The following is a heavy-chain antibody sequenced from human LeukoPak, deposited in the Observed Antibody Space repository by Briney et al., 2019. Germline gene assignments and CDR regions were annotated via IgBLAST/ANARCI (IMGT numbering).Heavy chain of an antibody. Sequence: ASVKVSCKASGGTFSSYAISWVRQAPGQGLEWMGRIIPILGIANYAQKFQGRVTITADKSTSTAYMELSSLRSEDTAVYYCASRPYYDILTGFSPGGWFDPWGQGTLVTVSS. CDR1: GGTFSSYA. CDR3: ASRPYYDILTGFSPGGWFDP. D-gene: IGHD3-9*01. CDR2: IIPILGIA. V-gene: IGHV1-69*04. J-gene: IGHJ5*02.